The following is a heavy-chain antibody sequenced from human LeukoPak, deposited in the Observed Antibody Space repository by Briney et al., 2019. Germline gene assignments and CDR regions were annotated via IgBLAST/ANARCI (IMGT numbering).Heavy chain of an antibody. CDR3: ATLTYGSGRWGLSEGY. D-gene: IGHD3-10*01. V-gene: IGHV4-34*01. Sequence: SETLSLTCAVYGGSFSGYYWSWIRQPPGKGLEWIGEINHGGSTNYNPSLKSRVTISVDTSKNQFSLKLSSVTAADTAVYYCATLTYGSGRWGLSEGYWGQGTLVTVS. CDR2: INHGGST. CDR1: GGSFSGYY. J-gene: IGHJ4*02.